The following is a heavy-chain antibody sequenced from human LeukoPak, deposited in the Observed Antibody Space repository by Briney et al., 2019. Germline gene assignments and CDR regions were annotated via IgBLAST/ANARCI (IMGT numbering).Heavy chain of an antibody. J-gene: IGHJ3*02. CDR2: ISGSGGST. D-gene: IGHD3-22*01. Sequence: GGSLRLSCAASGFTFSSYAMSWVRQAPGKGLEWVSAISGSGGSTYYADPVKGRFTISRDNSKNTLYLQMNSLRAEDTAVYYCAKDPDSSGYYVVLNAFDIWGQGTMVTVSS. V-gene: IGHV3-23*01. CDR1: GFTFSSYA. CDR3: AKDPDSSGYYVVLNAFDI.